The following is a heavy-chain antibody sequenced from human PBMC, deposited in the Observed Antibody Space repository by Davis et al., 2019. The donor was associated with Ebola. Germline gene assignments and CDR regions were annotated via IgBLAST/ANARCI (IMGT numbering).Heavy chain of an antibody. CDR3: AGAPPGITFGGVIVPTYYYYGMDV. CDR2: IWYDGSNK. V-gene: IGHV3-33*01. CDR1: GFTFSSYG. D-gene: IGHD3-16*02. Sequence: PGGSLRLSCAASGFTFSSYGMHWVRQAPGKGLEWVAVIWYDGSNKYYADSVKGRFTISRDNSKNTLYLQMNSLRAEDTAVYYCAGAPPGITFGGVIVPTYYYYGMDVWGQGTTVTVSS. J-gene: IGHJ6*02.